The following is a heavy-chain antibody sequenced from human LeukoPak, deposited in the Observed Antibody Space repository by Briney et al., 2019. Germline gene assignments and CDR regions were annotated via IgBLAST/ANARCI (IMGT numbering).Heavy chain of an antibody. CDR3: AREGGATNFDY. CDR2: IYYSGST. V-gene: IGHV4-30-4*01. CDR1: GGSISSYY. J-gene: IGHJ4*02. D-gene: IGHD1-26*01. Sequence: PSETLSLTCTVSGGSISSYYWSWIRQPPGKGLEWIGYIYYSGSTYYNPSLKSRVTISEDTSKNQFSLKLSSVTAADTAVYYCAREGGATNFDYWGQGTLVTVSS.